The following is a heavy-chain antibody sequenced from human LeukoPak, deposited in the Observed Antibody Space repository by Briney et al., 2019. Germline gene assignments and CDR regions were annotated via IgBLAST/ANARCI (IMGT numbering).Heavy chain of an antibody. CDR3: ARREMATISDWFDP. D-gene: IGHD5-24*01. V-gene: IGHV1-69*06. CDR1: GYTFSSRI. J-gene: IGHJ5*02. Sequence: ASVKVSCKASGYTFSSRIISWVRQAPGQGLEWMGGIIPIFGTANYAQKFQGRVTITADKSTSTAYMELSSLRSEDTAVYYCARREMATISDWFDPWGQGTLVTVSS. CDR2: IIPIFGTA.